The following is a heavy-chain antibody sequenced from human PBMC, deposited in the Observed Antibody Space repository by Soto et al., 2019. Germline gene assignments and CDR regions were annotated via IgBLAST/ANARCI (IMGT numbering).Heavy chain of an antibody. CDR1: GYTFTRYA. Sequence: QVQLVQSGAEVKKPGASVKVSCKASGYTFTRYAMHWVRQAPGQSLEWMGWINAGNGNTKYSQKFQGRVTITRDTSASTDYMGLSSLRSEDTAVYYCARDPDSSGWYYFDYWGQGTLVTVSS. D-gene: IGHD6-19*01. CDR2: INAGNGNT. CDR3: ARDPDSSGWYYFDY. V-gene: IGHV1-3*01. J-gene: IGHJ4*02.